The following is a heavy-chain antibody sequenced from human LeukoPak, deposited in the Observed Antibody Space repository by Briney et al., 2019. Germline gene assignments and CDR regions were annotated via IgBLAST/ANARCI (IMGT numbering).Heavy chain of an antibody. Sequence: PSETLSLTCTVSGGSISSYYWSWIRQPPGKGLEWIGYIYYSGSTNYHPPLKSRVTISVDTSKNQFSLKLSSVTAADTAVYYCASGAAAGTRMKYNWFDPRGQGTLVTVSS. J-gene: IGHJ5*02. CDR3: ASGAAAGTRMKYNWFDP. CDR2: IYYSGST. CDR1: GGSISSYY. D-gene: IGHD6-13*01. V-gene: IGHV4-59*01.